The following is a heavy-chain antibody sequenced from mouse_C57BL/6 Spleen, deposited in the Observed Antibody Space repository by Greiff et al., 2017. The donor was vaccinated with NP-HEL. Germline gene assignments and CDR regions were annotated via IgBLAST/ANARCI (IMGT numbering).Heavy chain of an antibody. Sequence: QVQLKQSGPELVKPGASVKISCKASGYAFSSSWMNWVKQRPGKGLEWIGRIYPGDGDTNYNGKFKGKATLTADKSSSTAYMQLSSLTSEDSAVYFCSMVTTRGTYYAMDYWGQGTSVTVSS. D-gene: IGHD2-2*01. CDR3: SMVTTRGTYYAMDY. CDR1: GYAFSSSW. CDR2: IYPGDGDT. V-gene: IGHV1-82*01. J-gene: IGHJ4*01.